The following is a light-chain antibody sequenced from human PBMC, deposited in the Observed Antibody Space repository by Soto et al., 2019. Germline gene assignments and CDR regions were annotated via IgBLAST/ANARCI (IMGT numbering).Light chain of an antibody. CDR1: QTISSW. V-gene: IGKV1-5*03. J-gene: IGKJ1*01. Sequence: DIQMTQSRATLSGSVGQRLTITSRASQTISSWLAWYQQKPGKAPKLLIYKASTLKSGVPSRFRGSGSGTDFTLTISSLQPDDFATYYCQHYNSYSEAFGQGTKVDIK. CDR3: QHYNSYSEA. CDR2: KAS.